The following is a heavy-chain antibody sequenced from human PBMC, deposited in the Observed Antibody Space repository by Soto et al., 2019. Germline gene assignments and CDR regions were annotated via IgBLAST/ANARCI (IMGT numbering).Heavy chain of an antibody. J-gene: IGHJ6*02. V-gene: IGHV3-23*01. D-gene: IGHD2-2*01. CDR2: ISGSGGST. Sequence: EWVSAISGSGGSTYYADSVKGRFTISRDNSKNTLYLQMNSLRAEDTAVYYCAKDRIVVVPAANYYYYYYGMDVWGQGTTVTVSS. CDR3: AKDRIVVVPAANYYYYYYGMDV.